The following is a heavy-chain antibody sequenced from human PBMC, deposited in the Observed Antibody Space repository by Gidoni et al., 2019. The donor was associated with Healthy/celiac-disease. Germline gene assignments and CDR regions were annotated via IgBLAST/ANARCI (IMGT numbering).Heavy chain of an antibody. CDR1: GFTFSRYS. Sequence: EVQLVESGGGVVKPGGSLRLSCAPSGFTFSRYSMNWVRQAPGNGLEGVESISSSSSYIYYADSVKGRFTISRDNAKNSLYLQMNSMRVEDTAVDYWARDFRYNWNPHGMDVWGQGTTVTVSS. V-gene: IGHV3-21*01. J-gene: IGHJ6*02. D-gene: IGHD1-20*01. CDR3: ARDFRYNWNPHGMDV. CDR2: ISSSSSYI.